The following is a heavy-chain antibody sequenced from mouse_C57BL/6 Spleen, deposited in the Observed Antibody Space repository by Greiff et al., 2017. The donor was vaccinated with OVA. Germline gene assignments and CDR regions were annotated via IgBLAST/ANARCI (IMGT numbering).Heavy chain of an antibody. CDR3: ARDGVVDWYFDV. D-gene: IGHD1-1*01. V-gene: IGHV3-6*01. Sequence: EVQLQESGPGLVKPSQSLSLTCSVTGYSITSGYYWNWIRQFPGNKLEWMGYISYDGSNNYNPSLKNRISITRDTSKNQFFLKLNSVTTEDTATYYCARDGVVDWYFDVWGTGTTVTVSS. CDR2: ISYDGSN. CDR1: GYSITSGYY. J-gene: IGHJ1*03.